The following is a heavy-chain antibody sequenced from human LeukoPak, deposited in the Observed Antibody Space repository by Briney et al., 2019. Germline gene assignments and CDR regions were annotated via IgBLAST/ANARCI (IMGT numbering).Heavy chain of an antibody. V-gene: IGHV1-2*02. D-gene: IGHD1-26*01. J-gene: IGHJ5*02. CDR3: ARVAGSYYVSPHKDGFDP. CDR2: INPNSGGT. CDR1: GYTFTGYY. Sequence: GASVKVSCKASGYTFTGYYMHWVRPAPGQGLEWMGWINPNSGGTNYAQKFQGRVTMTRDTSISTAYMELSRLRSDDTAVYYCARVAGSYYVSPHKDGFDPWGQGTLVTVSS.